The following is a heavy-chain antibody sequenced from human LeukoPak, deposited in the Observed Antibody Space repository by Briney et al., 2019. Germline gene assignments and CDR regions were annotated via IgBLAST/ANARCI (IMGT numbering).Heavy chain of an antibody. CDR1: GFTFSTYD. Sequence: GGSLRLSCAASGFTFSTYDMHWVRQAPGKGLEWVAIISYDGSDKYYADSVKGRFTISRDNSKNTLYLQMNSLRAEDTAVYYCAKGKDSVAGATNDDWGQGTLVTVSS. V-gene: IGHV3-30*18. CDR3: AKGKDSVAGATNDD. D-gene: IGHD6-19*01. J-gene: IGHJ4*02. CDR2: ISYDGSDK.